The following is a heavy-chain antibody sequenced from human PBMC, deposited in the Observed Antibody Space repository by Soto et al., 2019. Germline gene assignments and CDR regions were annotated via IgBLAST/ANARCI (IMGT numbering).Heavy chain of an antibody. CDR1: GFTFSSYG. J-gene: IGHJ6*02. CDR3: AREVRSGGIRALYMYGMAV. Sequence: QVQLVESGGGVVQPGRSLRLSCAASGFTFSSYGMHWVRQAPGKGLEWVAVIWYDGSNKYYADSVKGRFTISRDNSKNTLYLQMNSLRAEDTAVYYCAREVRSGGIRALYMYGMAVWGHGTTVTVSS. D-gene: IGHD3-3*01. V-gene: IGHV3-33*01. CDR2: IWYDGSNK.